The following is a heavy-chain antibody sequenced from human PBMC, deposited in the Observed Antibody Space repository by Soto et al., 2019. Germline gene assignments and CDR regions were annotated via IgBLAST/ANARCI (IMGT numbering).Heavy chain of an antibody. CDR2: MKPDGGSS. Sequence: PGGSLRLSCAASRFSNSWMHWVRHVPGGGLVWVSRMKPDGGSSNYADCVQGRFTISRDYATHTVYLQMNRLSAEDTAVYYCVRGPGAYVYFGVDIWGQGTMVTVSS. CDR3: VRGPGAYVYFGVDI. V-gene: IGHV3-74*01. J-gene: IGHJ3*02. CDR1: RFSNSW. D-gene: IGHD2-21*01.